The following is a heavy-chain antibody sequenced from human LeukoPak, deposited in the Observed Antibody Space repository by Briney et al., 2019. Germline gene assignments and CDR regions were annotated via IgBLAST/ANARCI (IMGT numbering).Heavy chain of an antibody. Sequence: PGGSLRLSCAASGFTFSSYAMSWVRQAPGKGLEWVSAISGSGGSTYYADSVKGRFTISRDNSKNTLYLQMNSLRAEDTAVYYCAKVSSLGYYDSSGYYFDYWGQGTLVTVSS. D-gene: IGHD3-22*01. CDR3: AKVSSLGYYDSSGYYFDY. J-gene: IGHJ4*02. CDR1: GFTFSSYA. V-gene: IGHV3-23*01. CDR2: ISGSGGST.